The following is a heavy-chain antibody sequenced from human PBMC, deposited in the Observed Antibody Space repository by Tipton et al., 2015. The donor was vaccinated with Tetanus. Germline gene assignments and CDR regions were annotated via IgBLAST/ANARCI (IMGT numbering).Heavy chain of an antibody. CDR3: ARDRGFDTSGWGARCFDS. J-gene: IGHJ4*02. CDR1: GFTINNYW. CDR2: INQDGSER. D-gene: IGHD6-19*01. V-gene: IGHV3-7*01. Sequence: SLRLSCAASGFTINNYWMSWVRQAPGKGLEWVANINQDGSERYDVVSVRGRFTISRDNAKNSVYLQMDSLRVEDTAVYYCARDRGFDTSGWGARCFDSWGQGILVTVSA.